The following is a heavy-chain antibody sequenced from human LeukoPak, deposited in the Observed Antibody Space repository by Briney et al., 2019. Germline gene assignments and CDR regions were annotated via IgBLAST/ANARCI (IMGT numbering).Heavy chain of an antibody. V-gene: IGHV3-30*02. CDR1: GFTFSSYG. Sequence: GGSLRLSCAASGFTFSSYGMHWVRQAPGKGLEWVAFIRYDGSNKYYADSVKGRFTISRDNSKNTLYLQMNSLRAEDTAVYYCAKWEGYYYYYMDVWGKGTTVTVSS. CDR2: IRYDGSNK. J-gene: IGHJ6*03. CDR3: AKWEGYYYYYMDV. D-gene: IGHD1-26*01.